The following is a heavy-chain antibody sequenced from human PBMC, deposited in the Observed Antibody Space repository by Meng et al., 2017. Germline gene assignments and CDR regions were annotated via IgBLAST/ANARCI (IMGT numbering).Heavy chain of an antibody. V-gene: IGHV3-11*01. CDR1: GFTFSDYY. Sequence: GESLKISCAASGFTFSDYYMSWIRQAPGKGLEWVSYISSSGSTIYYADSVKGRFTISRDNAKNSLYLQMNSLRAEDTAVYYCARDSVPIGGYSGYDSENYFGYWGQGTLVTVSS. D-gene: IGHD5-12*01. CDR2: ISSSGSTI. CDR3: ARDSVPIGGYSGYDSENYFGY. J-gene: IGHJ4*02.